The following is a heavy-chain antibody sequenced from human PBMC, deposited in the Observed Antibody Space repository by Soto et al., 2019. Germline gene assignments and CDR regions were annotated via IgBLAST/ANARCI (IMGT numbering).Heavy chain of an antibody. Sequence: QVQLMQSGAEVKKPGASVKVSCKASGYTFSSYRITWVRQAPGQGLEWVGWISAYNGDTSNAQKFQDRVTMTTDPSTTTTYMELRTLGSDDTAVYYCARTHVPGAPHFDFWGQGTLVTVSS. CDR3: ARTHVPGAPHFDF. J-gene: IGHJ4*02. V-gene: IGHV1-18*01. D-gene: IGHD2-2*01. CDR2: ISAYNGDT. CDR1: GYTFSSYR.